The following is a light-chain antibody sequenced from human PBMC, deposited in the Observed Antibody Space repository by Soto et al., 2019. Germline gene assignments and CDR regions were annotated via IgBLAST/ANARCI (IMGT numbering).Light chain of an antibody. CDR2: EVN. J-gene: IGLJ1*01. V-gene: IGLV2-8*01. CDR3: SSYAGSNHYV. Sequence: QSALTQPPSASGSPGQSVTISCTGTSSDVGNYDSVSWYQHHPGKAPQAVIYEVNKRPSGVPDRFSVSKSGNTASLTVSGLQAEDEGDYYCSSYAGSNHYVFGTGTKVTVL. CDR1: SSDVGNYDS.